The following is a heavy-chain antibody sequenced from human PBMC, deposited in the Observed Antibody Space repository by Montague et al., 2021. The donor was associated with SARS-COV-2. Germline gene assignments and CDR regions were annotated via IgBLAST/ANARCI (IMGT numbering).Heavy chain of an antibody. D-gene: IGHD2-21*02. CDR2: VSHPGGT. V-gene: IGHV4-30-4*08. CDR1: GDSVSSGDSF. Sequence: TLSLTCAVPGDSVSSGDSFWGWVRQPPGRGLEWIASVSHPGGTNYNSSLKSRVTLSLDTSPNHFSLSLNSVTAADSATYHCARLTVIADTSGGTLHGFDAWGQGALVTVSS. CDR3: ARLTVIADTSGGTLHGFDA. J-gene: IGHJ5*02.